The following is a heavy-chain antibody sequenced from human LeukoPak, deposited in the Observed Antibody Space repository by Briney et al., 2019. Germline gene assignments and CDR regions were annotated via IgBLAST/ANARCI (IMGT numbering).Heavy chain of an antibody. CDR3: ARARRQGHGLTETMGGAYYYYIMDV. J-gene: IGHJ6*02. CDR2: VYDKGYT. Sequence: PSETLSLTCSVSGYFMSRYYWSWIRQPPGRGLEWIGHVYDKGYTNYNPSLKGRVGISLDASNNQISLRVSSVTAADTAVYYCARARRQGHGLTETMGGAYYYYIMDVWGQGTTVTVSS. CDR1: GYFMSRYY. D-gene: IGHD4/OR15-4a*01. V-gene: IGHV4-59*01.